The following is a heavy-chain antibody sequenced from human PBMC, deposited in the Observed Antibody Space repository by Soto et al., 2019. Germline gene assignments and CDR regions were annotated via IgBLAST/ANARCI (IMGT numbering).Heavy chain of an antibody. J-gene: IGHJ4*02. CDR3: TRVGRGLGRLSLFEY. Sequence: VRLSCAASGFNVNSDYMNWVRQTPGKGLEWVASIYSGETTYYADSVRGRFTISSDKSKNTLYFQLSSLRIEDTSVYYCTRVGRGLGRLSLFEYWGQGVLVTVSS. V-gene: IGHV3-53*01. D-gene: IGHD3-16*01. CDR1: GFNVNSDY. CDR2: IYSGETT.